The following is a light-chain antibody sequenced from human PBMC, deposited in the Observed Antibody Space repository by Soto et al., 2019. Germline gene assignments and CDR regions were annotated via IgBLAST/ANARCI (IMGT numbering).Light chain of an antibody. CDR1: QSVISSY. CDR3: QQYGSSPLLT. Sequence: QSPGTLSWSPEERATLSCSASQSVISSYLAWYQQKPGQAPRLLIYRASSRATGIPDRFSGSGSGTDFTLTISRLEPEDFAVYYCQQYGSSPLLTFGGGTKADIK. CDR2: RAS. J-gene: IGKJ4*01. V-gene: IGKV3-20*01.